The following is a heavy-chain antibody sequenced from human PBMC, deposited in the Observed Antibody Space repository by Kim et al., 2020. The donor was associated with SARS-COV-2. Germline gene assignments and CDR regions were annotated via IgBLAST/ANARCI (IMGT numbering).Heavy chain of an antibody. CDR2: IDPSDSYT. J-gene: IGHJ3*02. CDR1: GYSFTSYW. Sequence: GESLKISCKGSGYSFTSYWISWVRQMPGKGLEWMGRIDPSDSYTNYSPSFQGHVTISADKSISTAYLQWSSLKASDTAMYYCARQDCGGDCYSAFDIWGQGTMVTVSS. CDR3: ARQDCGGDCYSAFDI. V-gene: IGHV5-10-1*01. D-gene: IGHD2-21*02.